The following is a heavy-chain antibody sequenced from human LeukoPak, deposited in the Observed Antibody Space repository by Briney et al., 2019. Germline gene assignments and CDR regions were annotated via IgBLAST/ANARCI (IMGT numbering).Heavy chain of an antibody. D-gene: IGHD5-12*01. CDR2: LIGSSGST. J-gene: IGHJ4*02. V-gene: IGHV3-23*01. CDR3: AKGAYDYIEIGYFDS. CDR1: GFTSTNYA. Sequence: GGSLRLSCAASGFTSTNYAMNWVRQAPGKGLEWVSVLIGSSGSTDYADSVKGRFTISRDNSKNTAFLQMNSLRAEDTAIYYCAKGAYDYIEIGYFDSWGQGTLVTDSS.